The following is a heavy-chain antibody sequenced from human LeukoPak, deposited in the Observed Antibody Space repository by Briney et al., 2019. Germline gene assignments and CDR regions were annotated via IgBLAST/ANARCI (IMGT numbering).Heavy chain of an antibody. CDR1: GFTVSSNY. V-gene: IGHV3-53*04. D-gene: IGHD4-17*01. J-gene: IGHJ4*02. CDR2: IYSGGST. Sequence: PGRSLRLSCAASGFTVSSNYMSWVRQAPGRGLEWVSGIYSGGSTSYADSVEGRFTISRHPSKNTLYLQMNSLRAEDTAVYYCARGGSGDYDWGQGTLVTVSS. CDR3: ARGGSGDYD.